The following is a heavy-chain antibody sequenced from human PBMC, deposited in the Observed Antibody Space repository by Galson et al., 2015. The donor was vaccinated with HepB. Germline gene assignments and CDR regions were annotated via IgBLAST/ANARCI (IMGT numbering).Heavy chain of an antibody. CDR1: GFTFSSYA. V-gene: IGHV3-23*01. CDR3: ANPSIAARQAQPFDY. Sequence: SLRLSCAASGFTFSSYAMSWVRQAPGKGLEWVSAISGSGGSTYYADSVKGRFTISRDNSKNTLYLQMNSLRAEDTAVYYCANPSIAARQAQPFDYWGQGTLVTVSS. CDR2: ISGSGGST. D-gene: IGHD6-6*01. J-gene: IGHJ4*02.